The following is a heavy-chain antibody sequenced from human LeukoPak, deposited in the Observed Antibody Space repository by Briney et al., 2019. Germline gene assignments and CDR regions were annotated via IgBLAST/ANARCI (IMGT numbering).Heavy chain of an antibody. CDR3: ARDLKWNQYSSSPIDY. V-gene: IGHV1-2*02. D-gene: IGHD6-6*01. CDR1: GYTFTGYY. CDR2: INPNSGGT. Sequence: ASVKVSCKASGYTFTGYYMHWVRQAPGQVLEWMGWINPNSGGTNYAQKFQGRVTMTRDTSISTAYMELSRLRSDDTAVYYCARDLKWNQYSSSPIDYWGQGTLVTVSS. J-gene: IGHJ4*02.